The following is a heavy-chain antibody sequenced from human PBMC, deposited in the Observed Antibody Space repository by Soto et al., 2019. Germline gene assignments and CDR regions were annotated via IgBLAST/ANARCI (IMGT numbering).Heavy chain of an antibody. D-gene: IGHD1-1*01. CDR1: GFTFSSYA. V-gene: IGHV3-30-3*01. CDR3: AGVQLERRYYYYGMDV. J-gene: IGHJ6*02. Sequence: GGSLRLSCAASGFTFSSYAMHWVRQAPGKGLEWVAVISYDGSNKYYADSVKGRFTISRDNSKNTLYLQMNSLRAEDTAVYYCAGVQLERRYYYYGMDVWGQGTTVTVSS. CDR2: ISYDGSNK.